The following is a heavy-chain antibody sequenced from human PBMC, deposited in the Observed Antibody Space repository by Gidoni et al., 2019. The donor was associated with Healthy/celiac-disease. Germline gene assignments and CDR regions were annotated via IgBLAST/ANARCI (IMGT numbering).Heavy chain of an antibody. CDR2: IKQDGSEK. CDR3: ARGRSRVRGVIIPPPNYFDY. J-gene: IGHJ4*02. CDR1: GFTFSSYW. Sequence: EVQLVESGGGLVQPGGSLRLSCAASGFTFSSYWMSWVRQAPGKGLEWVANIKQDGSEKYYVDSVKGRFTISRDNAKNSLYLQMNSLRSEDTAVYYCARGRSRVRGVIIPPPNYFDYWGQGTLVTVSS. D-gene: IGHD3-10*01. V-gene: IGHV3-7*01.